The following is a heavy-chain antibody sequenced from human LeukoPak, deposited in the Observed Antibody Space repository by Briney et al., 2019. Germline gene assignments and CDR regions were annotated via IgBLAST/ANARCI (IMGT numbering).Heavy chain of an antibody. Sequence: SETLSLTCAVYGGSFSGYYWSWIRQPPGKGLEWIGEINHSGSTNYNPSLKSRVTISVDTSKNPFSLKLSSVTAAATAVYYWARNQWLVLFDYWGQGTLVTVSS. CDR3: ARNQWLVLFDY. CDR1: GGSFSGYY. D-gene: IGHD6-19*01. V-gene: IGHV4-34*01. CDR2: INHSGST. J-gene: IGHJ4*02.